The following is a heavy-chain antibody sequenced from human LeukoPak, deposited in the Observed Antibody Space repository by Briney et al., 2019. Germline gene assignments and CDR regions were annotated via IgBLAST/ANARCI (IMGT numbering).Heavy chain of an antibody. CDR1: GYSFTSYW. D-gene: IGHD2-2*01. CDR2: FDPSDSYT. Sequence: GASLKISCKGSGYSFTSYWISWVRQMPGKGLEWLGMFDPSDSYTNYSPSFQGHVTISADKSISTAYLQWSSLKASDTAMYYCARRRYCSSTSCYSLMDYWGQGTLVAVSS. V-gene: IGHV5-10-1*01. CDR3: ARRRYCSSTSCYSLMDY. J-gene: IGHJ4*02.